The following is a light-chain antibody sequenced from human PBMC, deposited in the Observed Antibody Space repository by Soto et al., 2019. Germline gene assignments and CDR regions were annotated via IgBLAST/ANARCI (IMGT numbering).Light chain of an antibody. J-gene: IGKJ1*01. CDR2: GAA. CDR3: QQYHNWPA. V-gene: IGKV3-15*01. CDR1: QSVISS. Sequence: EIVMTQSPATLSVSPGERATLSCRASQSVISSLAWYQQKPGQAPRLLIYGAATRATGIPARFSGSGSGTEFTLTISSLQSEDFAVYYCQQYHNWPAFGQGTKVDIK.